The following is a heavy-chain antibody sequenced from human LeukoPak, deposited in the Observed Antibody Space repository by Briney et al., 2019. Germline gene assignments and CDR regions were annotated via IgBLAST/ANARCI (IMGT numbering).Heavy chain of an antibody. J-gene: IGHJ6*02. Sequence: GRSLRLPCVASGFIVNDHAMHWVRQAPGKGLEWVSGISWNRGSIGYADSVKGRFTISRANAKNSLYLQMNSLRAEDTALYYCAKSKAVATYYYGMDVWGQGTTVTVSS. V-gene: IGHV3-9*01. CDR1: GFIVNDHA. D-gene: IGHD6-19*01. CDR2: ISWNRGSI. CDR3: AKSKAVATYYYGMDV.